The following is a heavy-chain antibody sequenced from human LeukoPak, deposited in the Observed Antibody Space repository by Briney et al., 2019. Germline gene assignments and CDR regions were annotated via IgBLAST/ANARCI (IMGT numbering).Heavy chain of an antibody. CDR2: IYNGRNT. CDR3: AQTTGWPGFDL. J-gene: IGHJ4*02. D-gene: IGHD6-19*01. Sequence: PSETLSLTCSASGASTSSRYWSWIRQSPGRTLEWIGHIYNGRNTKYNPSLTSRVTISVDTSKNQFSLRMTSVTAADTAIYYCAQTTGWPGFDLWGPGALVTVSS. V-gene: IGHV4-59*08. CDR1: GASTSSRY.